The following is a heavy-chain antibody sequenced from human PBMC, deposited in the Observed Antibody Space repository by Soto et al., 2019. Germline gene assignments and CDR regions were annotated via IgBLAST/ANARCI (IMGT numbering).Heavy chain of an antibody. V-gene: IGHV5-10-1*01. CDR3: ALNDYSNSNWFDP. J-gene: IGHJ5*02. CDR1: GESFITYW. CDR2: IDPGDSYS. Sequence: GESLKICCQGSGESFITYWIHWVRTMPGRGLEWLGRIDPGDSYSNYSPSFQGHVTISSDKSISTTYLQWSSLRASDTAMYYCALNDYSNSNWFDPWGQGTLVSVSS. D-gene: IGHD4-4*01.